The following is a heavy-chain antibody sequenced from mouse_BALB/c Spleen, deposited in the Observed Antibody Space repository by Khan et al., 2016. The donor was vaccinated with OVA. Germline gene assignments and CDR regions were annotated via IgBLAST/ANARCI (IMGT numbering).Heavy chain of an antibody. CDR2: ISSTGTYT. CDR3: TRPSYYGNPWFTY. CDR1: GFAFNSYD. J-gene: IGHJ3*01. V-gene: IGHV5-9*02. D-gene: IGHD2-10*01. Sequence: EVQLVESGGGLVKPGGSLKLSCEVSGFAFNSYDMSWVRQTPEKRLEWVATISSTGTYTYYPDSVKGRFTISRDTARNTLYLQMSSLRSEDTALYYCTRPSYYGNPWFTYWDQGTLVTVSA.